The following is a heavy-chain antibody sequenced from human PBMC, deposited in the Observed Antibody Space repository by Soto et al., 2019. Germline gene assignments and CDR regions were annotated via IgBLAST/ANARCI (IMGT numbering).Heavy chain of an antibody. Sequence: SETLSLTCTVSGGSISSYYWSWIRQPPGKGLEWIGYIYYSGSTNYNPSLKSRVTISVDTSKNQFSLKLSSVTAADTAVYYCARKVPYCSGGSCYYESYYYYMDVWGKGTTVTVSS. J-gene: IGHJ6*03. CDR2: IYYSGST. D-gene: IGHD2-15*01. CDR3: ARKVPYCSGGSCYYESYYYYMDV. V-gene: IGHV4-59*01. CDR1: GGSISSYY.